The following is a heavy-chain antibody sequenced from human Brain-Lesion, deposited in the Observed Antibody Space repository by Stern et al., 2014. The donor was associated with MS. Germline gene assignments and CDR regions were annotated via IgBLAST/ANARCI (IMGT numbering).Heavy chain of an antibody. CDR1: GYTFTSNW. D-gene: IGHD6-6*01. Sequence: EMQLVESGAEVKKPGESLKISCKGSGYTFTSNWIGWVRQMPGNGLEWMGSIWHGGSDTRNSPSFQGQFTIAADKSISTAYLQWSSLQASDTAMYYCARRGDSSSSGFDYWGQGTLVIVSS. V-gene: IGHV5-51*01. J-gene: IGHJ4*02. CDR3: ARRGDSSSSGFDY. CDR2: IWHGGSDT.